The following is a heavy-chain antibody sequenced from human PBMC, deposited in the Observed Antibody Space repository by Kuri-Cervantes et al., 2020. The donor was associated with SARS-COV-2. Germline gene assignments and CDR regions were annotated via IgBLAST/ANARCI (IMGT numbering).Heavy chain of an antibody. V-gene: IGHV4-61*09. Sequence: SETLSLTFTVSGGSISSGSYYWSWIRQPAGKGLEWIGYIYTSGSTNYNPSLKSRVTISVDTSKNQFSLKLSSVTAADTAVYYCARVPEGGYSFQHWGQGTLVTVSS. D-gene: IGHD6-13*01. CDR3: ARVPEGGYSFQH. J-gene: IGHJ1*01. CDR1: GGSISSGSYY. CDR2: IYTSGST.